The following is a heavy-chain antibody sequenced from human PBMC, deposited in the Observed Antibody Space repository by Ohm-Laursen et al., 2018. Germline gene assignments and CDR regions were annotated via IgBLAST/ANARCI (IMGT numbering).Heavy chain of an antibody. V-gene: IGHV4-4*07. J-gene: IGHJ4*02. CDR3: AREGYGDHFDY. CDR1: GASISNYY. Sequence: TLSLTCTVSGASISNYYWSWIRQPAGKGLEWIGRVYPSGTTYYNPSLKSRLTMSVDTSKNQFSMKLNSVTAADTAVYYCAREGYGDHFDYWGQGTLVTVSS. D-gene: IGHD4-17*01. CDR2: VYPSGTT.